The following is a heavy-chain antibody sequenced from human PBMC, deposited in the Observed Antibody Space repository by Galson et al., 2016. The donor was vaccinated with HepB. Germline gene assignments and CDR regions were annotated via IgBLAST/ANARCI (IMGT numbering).Heavy chain of an antibody. CDR3: VRDKEDSSGYFGY. D-gene: IGHD3-22*01. V-gene: IGHV3-21*01. CDR2: ISLSSSYI. J-gene: IGHJ4*02. Sequence: SLRLSCAAPGFTFSKYSMNWVRQAPGMRLEWVSSISLSSSYIYYADSVQGRFTISRDNAKNSLYLQMNSLRAEDTAVYYCVRDKEDSSGYFGYWGQGTLVTVAS. CDR1: GFTFSKYS.